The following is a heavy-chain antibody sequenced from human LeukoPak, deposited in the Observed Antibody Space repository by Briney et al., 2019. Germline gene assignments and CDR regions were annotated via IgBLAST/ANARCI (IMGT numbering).Heavy chain of an antibody. CDR2: IYYSGST. CDR1: GGSISSSSYY. Sequence: SETLSLTCTVSGGSISSSSYYWGWLRQPPGKGLEWIGSIYYSGSTYYNPSLKSRVTISVDTSKNQFSLKLSSVTAADTAVYYCARRGELTEYYYYGMDVWGQGTTVTVSS. V-gene: IGHV4-39*01. J-gene: IGHJ6*02. D-gene: IGHD3-9*01. CDR3: ARRGELTEYYYYGMDV.